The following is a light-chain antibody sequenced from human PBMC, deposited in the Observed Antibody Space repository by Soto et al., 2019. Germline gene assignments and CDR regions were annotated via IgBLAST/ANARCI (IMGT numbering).Light chain of an antibody. CDR2: QAS. Sequence: DIQMTQSPSPLYASVGDRVTITCRASQSISSWLAWYQQKPGKAPKLLIYQASSLESGVPSRFSGSGSGTEFTLTISSLQPDDFATNYCQQYNSDSWTFGQGPKVEIK. CDR1: QSISSW. CDR3: QQYNSDSWT. V-gene: IGKV1-5*03. J-gene: IGKJ1*01.